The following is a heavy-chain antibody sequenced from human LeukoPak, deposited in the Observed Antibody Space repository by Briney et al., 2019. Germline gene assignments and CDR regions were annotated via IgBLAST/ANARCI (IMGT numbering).Heavy chain of an antibody. J-gene: IGHJ4*02. V-gene: IGHV3-23*01. CDR3: ARVRPPGDY. CDR1: GFTFSSYA. CDR2: ISGSGGST. Sequence: EGSLRLTCAASGFTFSSYAMSWVRQAPGKGLEWVSAISGSGGSTYYADSVKGRFTISRDNSKNTLYLQMNSLRAEDTALYFCARVRPPGDYWGQGTLVTVSS.